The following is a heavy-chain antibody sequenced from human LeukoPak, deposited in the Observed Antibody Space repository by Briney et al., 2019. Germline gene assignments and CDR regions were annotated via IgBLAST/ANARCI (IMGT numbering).Heavy chain of an antibody. CDR3: LSPSGFSYGYFDY. V-gene: IGHV4-39*01. CDR1: GGSISSSSAY. CDR2: IYYSKNT. Sequence: SETLSLTCTVSGGSISSSSAYWGWIRQPPGKGLEWIGSIYYSKNTYYNPSLKSRVTISADTPKNQFSLTLGSVSATDTAVYYCLSPSGFSYGYFDYWGQGTLVTVSS. J-gene: IGHJ4*02. D-gene: IGHD5-18*01.